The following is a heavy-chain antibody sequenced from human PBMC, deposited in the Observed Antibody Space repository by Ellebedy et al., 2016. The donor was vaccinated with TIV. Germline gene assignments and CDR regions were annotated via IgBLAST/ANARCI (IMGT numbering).Heavy chain of an antibody. J-gene: IGHJ6*02. CDR3: ARDVNYYGMDV. CDR1: GFTFSSYA. D-gene: IGHD2/OR15-2a*01. Sequence: GESLKISXAASGFTFSSYAMSWVRQAPGKGLEWVSAISGSGGSTYYADSVKGRFTISRDNSKNTLYLQMNSLRAEDTAVYYCARDVNYYGMDVWGQGATVTVSS. V-gene: IGHV3-23*01. CDR2: ISGSGGST.